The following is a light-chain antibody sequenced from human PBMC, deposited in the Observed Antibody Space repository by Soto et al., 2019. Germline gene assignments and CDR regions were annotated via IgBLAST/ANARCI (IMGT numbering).Light chain of an antibody. CDR3: CSYAGSYTFSYV. CDR1: SSDVGGYNY. CDR2: DVS. V-gene: IGLV2-11*01. Sequence: QSVLTQPRSVSGSPGQSVTISCTGTSSDVGGYNYGSWYQQHPGKAPKLMIYDVSKRPSGVPDRFSGSKSGNTASLTISGLQAEDEADYYCCSYAGSYTFSYVFGTGTKVTVL. J-gene: IGLJ1*01.